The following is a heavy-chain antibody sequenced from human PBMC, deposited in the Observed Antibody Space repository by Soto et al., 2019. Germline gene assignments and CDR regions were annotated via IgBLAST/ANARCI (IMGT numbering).Heavy chain of an antibody. V-gene: IGHV4-39*01. J-gene: IGHJ5*02. Sequence: SETLSLTCTVSGGSISSGRYYWGWIRQPPGKGLEWIGNMYFSGSTYYNPSLKSRVTISADTSRNQFSLKVTSVTAADTAVYYCATSYTGNHVGLFYPWGPGNPVPVSA. D-gene: IGHD1-1*01. CDR2: MYFSGST. CDR1: GGSISSGRYY. CDR3: ATSYTGNHVGLFYP.